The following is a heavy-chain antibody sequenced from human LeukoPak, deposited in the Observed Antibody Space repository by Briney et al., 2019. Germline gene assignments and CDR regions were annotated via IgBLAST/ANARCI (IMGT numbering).Heavy chain of an antibody. CDR3: ASFSFGVVLSGY. D-gene: IGHD3-3*01. J-gene: IGHJ4*02. CDR2: IYCSGST. Sequence: SETLSLTCTVSGGSISSSSYYWGWIRQPPGKGLEWIGSIYCSGSTYYNPSLKSRVTISVDTSKNQFSLKLSSVTAADTAVYYCASFSFGVVLSGYWGQGTLVTVSS. CDR1: GGSISSSSYY. V-gene: IGHV4-39*07.